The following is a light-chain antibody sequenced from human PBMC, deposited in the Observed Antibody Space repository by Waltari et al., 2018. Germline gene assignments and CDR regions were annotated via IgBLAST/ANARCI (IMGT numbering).Light chain of an antibody. V-gene: IGLV2-8*01. CDR1: SRDGGGYNY. CDR3: SSHAGSDNWGV. J-gene: IGLJ2*01. CDR2: DVV. Sequence: QSALTQPPSASGSPGQSVTIPCTGTSRDGGGYNYVSWYQQYPGRAPKLIIYDVVNRPSWFPDRFSGSKSGNTASLTVSGLQAEEEADYYCSSHAGSDNWGVFGGGTKLTVL.